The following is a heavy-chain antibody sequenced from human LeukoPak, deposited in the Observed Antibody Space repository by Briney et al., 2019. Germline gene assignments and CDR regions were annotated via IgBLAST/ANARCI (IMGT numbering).Heavy chain of an antibody. CDR1: GFTFSSYS. CDR3: ARSRSGSYFDY. Sequence: GGSLRLSCAASGFTFSSYSMIWVRQAPGKGLEWVSCISSSSSYIYYADSVKGRFTISRDNAKNSLYLQMNSLRAEDTAVYYCARSRSGSYFDYWGQGSLVTVSS. D-gene: IGHD5-12*01. V-gene: IGHV3-21*01. J-gene: IGHJ4*02. CDR2: ISSSSSYI.